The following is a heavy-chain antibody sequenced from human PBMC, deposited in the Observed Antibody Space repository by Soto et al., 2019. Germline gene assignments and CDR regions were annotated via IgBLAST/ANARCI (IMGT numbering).Heavy chain of an antibody. CDR3: ARDPHYYDSSGYQH. Sequence: ASVEVSCKSSGYTFTGYYMQWVRQAPGQGLEWMGWINPTSGGTNDAQKFQGMVTMTRDTSISPAYMELSRQRSDDTAVYYCARDPHYYDSSGYQHWGQGTPVTVSA. CDR2: INPTSGGT. J-gene: IGHJ1*01. CDR1: GYTFTGYY. V-gene: IGHV1-2*02. D-gene: IGHD3-22*01.